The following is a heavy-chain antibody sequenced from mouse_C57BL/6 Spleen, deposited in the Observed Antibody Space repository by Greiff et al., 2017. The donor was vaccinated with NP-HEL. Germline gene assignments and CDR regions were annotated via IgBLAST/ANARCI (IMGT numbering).Heavy chain of an antibody. J-gene: IGHJ4*01. CDR1: GYTFTDYE. V-gene: IGHV1-15*01. CDR3: TRWRDAMDY. CDR2: IDPETGGT. Sequence: VKLQESGAELVRPGASVTLSCKASGYTFTDYEMHWVKQTPVHGLEWIGAIDPETGGTAYNQKFKGKAILTADKSSSTAYMELRSLTSEDSAVYYCTRWRDAMDYWGQGTSVTVSS.